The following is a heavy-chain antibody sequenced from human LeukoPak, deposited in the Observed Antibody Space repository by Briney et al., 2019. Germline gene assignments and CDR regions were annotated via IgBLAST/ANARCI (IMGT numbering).Heavy chain of an antibody. CDR1: GGSISSYY. J-gene: IGHJ4*02. D-gene: IGHD2/OR15-2a*01. CDR3: ARGPNRYYFDY. Sequence: SETLSLTCTVSGGSISSYYWSWIRQPPGKGLEWTGYIYYNGRTNYNPSLKSRVTISVAPSKTQFSLKLSSVTAADTAVYYCARGPNRYYFDYWGQGTLVTVSS. CDR2: IYYNGRT. V-gene: IGHV4-59*01.